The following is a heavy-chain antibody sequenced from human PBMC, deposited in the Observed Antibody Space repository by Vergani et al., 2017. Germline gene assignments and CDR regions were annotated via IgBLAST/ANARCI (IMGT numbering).Heavy chain of an antibody. CDR1: GFTFSDYY. D-gene: IGHD5-24*01. J-gene: IGHJ3*02. CDR3: ARDHRDYNNYPGTFDI. Sequence: QVQLVESGGGLVKPGGSLRLSCAASGFTFSDYYMTWIRQAPGKGLEWISYISGSGHTKYYADSVKGRFSISRDNAKSSLFLQMDSLRAEDTAVYYCARDHRDYNNYPGTFDIWGQGSMVTVSS. CDR2: ISGSGHTK. V-gene: IGHV3-11*01.